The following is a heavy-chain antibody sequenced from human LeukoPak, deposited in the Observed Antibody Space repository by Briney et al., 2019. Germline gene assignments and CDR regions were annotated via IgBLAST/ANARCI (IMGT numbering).Heavy chain of an antibody. CDR1: GFTFSSYA. CDR2: ISYDGGNNK. CDR3: ARGLWAVTNGMDV. D-gene: IGHD4-17*01. V-gene: IGHV3-30-3*01. Sequence: GGSLRLSCATSGFTFSSYAMHWVRQAPGKGLEWVAVISYDGGNNKIYADSVKGRFTISRDNSKNSLSLQMNSLRPEDTAVYYCARGLWAVTNGMDVWGQGTTVTVSS. J-gene: IGHJ6*02.